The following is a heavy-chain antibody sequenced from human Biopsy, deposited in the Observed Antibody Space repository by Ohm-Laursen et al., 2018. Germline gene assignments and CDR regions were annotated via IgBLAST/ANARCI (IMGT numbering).Heavy chain of an antibody. V-gene: IGHV3-66*01. D-gene: IGHD5-18*01. Sequence: GSLRLSCTASGFTVYNNYMTWVRQAPGKGLEWVSLIYSGGDTRYADSVKGRFTISRDSSKNTLYLQMNSLRAEDTAVYYCAKDRYNYTPIGGFSMDVWGQGTTVTVSS. CDR2: IYSGGDT. J-gene: IGHJ6*02. CDR1: GFTVYNNY. CDR3: AKDRYNYTPIGGFSMDV.